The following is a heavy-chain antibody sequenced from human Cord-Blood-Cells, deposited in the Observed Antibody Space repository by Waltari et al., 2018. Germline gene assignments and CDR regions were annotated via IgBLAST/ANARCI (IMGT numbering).Heavy chain of an antibody. CDR2: SNHSGST. Sequence: QVQLQQWGAGLLKPSETLSLTCAVYGGSFSGYYWSWIRQPPGKGLEGIGESNHSGSTHYNPSLKSRVTISVDTSKNQFSLKLSSVTAADTAVYYCARSRSSWYWGSAGHFDYWGQGTLVTVSS. D-gene: IGHD6-13*01. CDR1: GGSFSGYY. CDR3: ARSRSSWYWGSAGHFDY. J-gene: IGHJ4*02. V-gene: IGHV4-34*01.